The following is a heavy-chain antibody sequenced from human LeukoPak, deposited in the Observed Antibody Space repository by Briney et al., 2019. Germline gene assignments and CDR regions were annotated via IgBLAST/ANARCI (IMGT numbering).Heavy chain of an antibody. Sequence: SETLSLTCTVSGGSISSYYWSWIRQPAGKGLEWIGRIYTSGSTNYNPSLKSRVTMSVDTSKNQFSLKLSSVTAADTAVYYCASGRIVGASDAFDICGQGTMVTVSS. V-gene: IGHV4-4*07. J-gene: IGHJ3*02. CDR3: ASGRIVGASDAFDI. D-gene: IGHD1-26*01. CDR1: GGSISSYY. CDR2: IYTSGST.